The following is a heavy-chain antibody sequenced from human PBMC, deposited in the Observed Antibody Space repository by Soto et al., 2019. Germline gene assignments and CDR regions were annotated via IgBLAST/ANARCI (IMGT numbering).Heavy chain of an antibody. Sequence: QVQLVQSGAEVKKPGSSVKVSCKASGGTFSSYTISWVRQAPGQGLEWMGRIIPILCIANYAQKFQGRVTIAADKSTSTAYMELSSLRSEDTAVYYCAREPDSVVVAATQRFWFDPWGQGTLVTVSS. D-gene: IGHD2-15*01. V-gene: IGHV1-69*08. CDR3: AREPDSVVVAATQRFWFDP. CDR1: GGTFSSYT. J-gene: IGHJ5*02. CDR2: IIPILCIA.